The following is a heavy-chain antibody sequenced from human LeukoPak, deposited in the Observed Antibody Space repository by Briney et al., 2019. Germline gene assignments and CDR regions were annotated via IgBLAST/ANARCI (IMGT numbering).Heavy chain of an antibody. Sequence: PGGSLRLSCAASGFTFSNFAMIWVRQAPGKGLEWVSAISGSGGSTYYADSLKGRFTISRDNSKNTLYLQMNSLRAEDTAVYYCAKRAVGPFDYWGQGTLVTVSS. CDR1: GFTFSNFA. V-gene: IGHV3-23*01. D-gene: IGHD4-23*01. CDR3: AKRAVGPFDY. J-gene: IGHJ4*02. CDR2: ISGSGGST.